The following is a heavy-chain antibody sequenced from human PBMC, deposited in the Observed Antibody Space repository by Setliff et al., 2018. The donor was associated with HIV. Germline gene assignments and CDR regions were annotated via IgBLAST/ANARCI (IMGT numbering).Heavy chain of an antibody. CDR1: GYTFNNYG. J-gene: IGHJ4*02. Sequence: ASVKLSCKASGYTFNNYGISWVRQAPGQGLEWMGWINTHSGYTNYAQNVQGRVTVTMDTSTSTAYMELRSLKSDDTAVYYCARGKTWLRFLDYWGQGTLVTVSS. D-gene: IGHD5-12*01. CDR3: ARGKTWLRFLDY. CDR2: INTHSGYT. V-gene: IGHV1-18*01.